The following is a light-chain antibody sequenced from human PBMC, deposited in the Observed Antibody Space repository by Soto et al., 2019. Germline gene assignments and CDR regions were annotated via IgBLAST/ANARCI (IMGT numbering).Light chain of an antibody. J-gene: IGLJ2*01. CDR1: KLGDKY. CDR2: QDN. Sequence: SYELTQPPSVSVSPGQTASITCSGDKLGDKYACWYQQKPGQSPVLVIYQDNKRPSGIPERFSGSNSGNTATLTISGTQAMDEADYHCQAWDSSTDVVFGGGTKLTVL. CDR3: QAWDSSTDVV. V-gene: IGLV3-1*01.